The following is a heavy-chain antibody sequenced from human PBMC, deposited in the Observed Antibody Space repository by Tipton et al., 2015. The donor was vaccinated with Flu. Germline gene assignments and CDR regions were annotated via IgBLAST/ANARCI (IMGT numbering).Heavy chain of an antibody. CDR2: IRSKAYGGTT. V-gene: IGHV3-49*04. D-gene: IGHD2-15*01. CDR3: TRDGLYCSGGSCYFRDAFDI. J-gene: IGHJ3*02. Sequence: SLRLSCTASGFTFGDYAMSWVRRAPGKGLEWVGFIRSKAYGGTTEYAASVKGRFTISRDDSKSIAYLQMNSLKTEDTAVYYCTRDGLYCSGGSCYFRDAFDIWGQGTMVTVSS. CDR1: GFTFGDYA.